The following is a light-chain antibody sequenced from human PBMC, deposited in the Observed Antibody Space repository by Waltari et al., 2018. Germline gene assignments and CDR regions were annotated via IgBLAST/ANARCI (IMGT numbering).Light chain of an antibody. Sequence: QSVLTHPPSESGAPAQRVTISRPGCASNIRAGDAFHWYQQLPRAAPKLLIYGSTSRPLGVPARFFGSTSGTSASLAITGLQAEDEADYYCQSYDTSLSVVFGGGTKLTVL. J-gene: IGLJ3*02. CDR3: QSYDTSLSVV. CDR2: GST. CDR1: ASNIRAGDA. V-gene: IGLV1-40*01.